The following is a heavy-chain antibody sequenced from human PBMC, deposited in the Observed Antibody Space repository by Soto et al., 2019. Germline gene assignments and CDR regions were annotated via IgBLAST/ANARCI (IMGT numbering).Heavy chain of an antibody. CDR3: ARHTDPHDAFDI. Sequence: SETLSLTCTVSGGSISSYYWSWIRQPPGKGLEWIGYIYYSGSTSYNPSLKSRVTISVDTSKNQFSLKLSSVTAADTAVYYCARHTDPHDAFDIWGQGTMVTVSS. J-gene: IGHJ3*02. D-gene: IGHD2-8*02. CDR1: GGSISSYY. CDR2: IYYSGST. V-gene: IGHV4-59*08.